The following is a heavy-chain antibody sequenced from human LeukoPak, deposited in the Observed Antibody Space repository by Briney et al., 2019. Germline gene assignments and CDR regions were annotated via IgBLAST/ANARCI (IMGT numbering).Heavy chain of an antibody. CDR3: ASPITMIVVVTANPYDAFDT. CDR2: ISSSGSTI. Sequence: KSGGSLRLSCAASGFTFSDYYMSWIRQAPGKGLEWVSYISSSGSTIYYADSVKGRFTISRDNAKNSLYLQMNSLRAEDTAVYYCASPITMIVVVTANPYDAFDTWGQGTMVTVSS. V-gene: IGHV3-11*01. J-gene: IGHJ3*02. D-gene: IGHD3-22*01. CDR1: GFTFSDYY.